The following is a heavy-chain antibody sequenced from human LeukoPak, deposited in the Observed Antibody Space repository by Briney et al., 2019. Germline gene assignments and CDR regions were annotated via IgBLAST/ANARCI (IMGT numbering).Heavy chain of an antibody. CDR3: ARGPGAHFDY. J-gene: IGHJ4*02. CDR2: IYSGGST. Sequence: PGGSLRLSCAASGFTVSSNYMSWVRQAPGKGLEWVSVIYSGGSTKYADSVKGRFAISRDDSKNTLHLQMNSLRAEDTAVYYCARGPGAHFDYWGQGTLVTVSS. D-gene: IGHD1-26*01. V-gene: IGHV3-66*01. CDR1: GFTVSSNY.